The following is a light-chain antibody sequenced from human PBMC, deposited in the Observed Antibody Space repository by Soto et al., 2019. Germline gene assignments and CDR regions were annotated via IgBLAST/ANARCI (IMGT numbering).Light chain of an antibody. CDR2: DAS. Sequence: EVVLTQSPATLSLSPGEKAILSCRASQDINTYLGWYQQKPGQPPRLLIYDASNRASGIPARFSGSGSGTDFTLTIDTLESEDFAIYYCQHRYNWPLTFGAGTQGGYQ. V-gene: IGKV3-11*01. CDR1: QDINTY. J-gene: IGKJ4*01. CDR3: QHRYNWPLT.